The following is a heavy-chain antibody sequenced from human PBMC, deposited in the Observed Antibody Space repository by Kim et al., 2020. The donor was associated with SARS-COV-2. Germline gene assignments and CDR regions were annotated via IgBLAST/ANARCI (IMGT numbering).Heavy chain of an antibody. J-gene: IGHJ5*02. Sequence: YNPSLKSRVTISVDTAKNQFSLKLSSVTAADTAVYYCARQQGIAENWFDPWGQGTLVTVSS. CDR3: ARQQGIAENWFDP. V-gene: IGHV4-59*08. D-gene: IGHD6-13*01.